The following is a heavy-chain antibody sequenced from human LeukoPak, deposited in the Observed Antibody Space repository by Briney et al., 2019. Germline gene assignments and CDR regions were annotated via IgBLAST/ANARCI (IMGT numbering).Heavy chain of an antibody. D-gene: IGHD6-6*01. V-gene: IGHV3-23*01. CDR3: AKHSSSSDY. CDR2: ISNSGGRT. Sequence: PGGSLRLSCAASGFTFSSYAMSWVRQAPGKGLEWVSSISNSGGRTFYTDSVKGRFTISRDNSKITLYLQMNSLRAEDTAVYYCAKHSSSSDYWGQGTLVTVSS. CDR1: GFTFSSYA. J-gene: IGHJ4*02.